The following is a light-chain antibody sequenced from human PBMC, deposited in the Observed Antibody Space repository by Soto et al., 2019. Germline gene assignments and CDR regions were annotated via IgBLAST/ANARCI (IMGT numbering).Light chain of an antibody. CDR3: QQYNSYRT. CDR1: QSVSTS. V-gene: IGKV1-5*03. CDR2: QAS. Sequence: DIQMTQSPSTLSASVGDRLTITCRASQSVSTSLARYQQKPGIAPKLLIYQASSLENGVPSRFSGSGSGTEFALTISSLQPDDFATYYCQQYNSYRTFGQGTKVEIK. J-gene: IGKJ1*01.